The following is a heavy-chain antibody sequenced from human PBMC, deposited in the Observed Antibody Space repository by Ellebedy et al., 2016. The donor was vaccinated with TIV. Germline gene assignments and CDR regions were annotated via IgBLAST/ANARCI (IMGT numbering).Heavy chain of an antibody. V-gene: IGHV1-46*04. CDR1: GYTLTSYY. J-gene: IGHJ4*02. D-gene: IGHD4-17*01. CDR2: INPSGGST. CDR3: ARDGHDYGYFDY. Sequence: ASVKVSCKASGYTLTSYYMHWVRQAPGQGLEWMGIINPSGGSTTYAQKLQGRVTMTRDTSTSTVYMELSSLRSEDTAVYYCARDGHDYGYFDYWGQGTLVTVSS.